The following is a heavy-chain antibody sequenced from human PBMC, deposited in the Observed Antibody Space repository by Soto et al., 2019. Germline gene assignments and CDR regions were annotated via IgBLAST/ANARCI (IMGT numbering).Heavy chain of an antibody. CDR1: GFIFGDYA. CDR3: AKEAVPYNGKWDWFDT. Sequence: QFFESGGDLVQPGGSLRVHCVASGFIFGDYAMSWVRQAPGKGLEWVSSVGGGGTDTYYAASVKGRFTISRDNSKCTQYLQMNNLRAEDAPVYYCAKEAVPYNGKWDWFDTWGQGTLVIVSS. CDR2: VGGGGTDT. D-gene: IGHD1-20*01. V-gene: IGHV3-23*01. J-gene: IGHJ5*02.